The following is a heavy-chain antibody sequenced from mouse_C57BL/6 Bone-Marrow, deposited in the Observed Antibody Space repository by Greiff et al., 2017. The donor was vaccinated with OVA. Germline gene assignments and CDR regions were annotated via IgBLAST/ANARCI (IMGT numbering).Heavy chain of an antibody. Sequence: QVQLQQSGPELVKPGASVKISCKASGYSFTIYYIHWVKQRPGQGLEWIGRIYPGSVNTKYNEKFKGKATLTADTSSSTAYMQLSSLTSEDSAVYYCERSNYRGLAMDYWGQGTSVTVTS. V-gene: IGHV1-66*01. CDR3: ERSNYRGLAMDY. CDR1: GYSFTIYY. CDR2: IYPGSVNT. J-gene: IGHJ4*01. D-gene: IGHD2-5*01.